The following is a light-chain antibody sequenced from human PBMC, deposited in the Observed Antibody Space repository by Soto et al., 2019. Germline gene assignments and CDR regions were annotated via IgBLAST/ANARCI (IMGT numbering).Light chain of an antibody. V-gene: IGLV2-14*01. CDR2: NVS. J-gene: IGLJ3*02. CDR3: SSYTSSSTPV. Sequence: QSALTPPASVSGSPGQSINISCTGTSSDIGGYNYVSWYQQHPGKAPKLITYNVSNRPSGVSNRFSGSKSGNTASLTISGLQAEDEADYYCSSYTSSSTPVFGGGTKLTVL. CDR1: SSDIGGYNY.